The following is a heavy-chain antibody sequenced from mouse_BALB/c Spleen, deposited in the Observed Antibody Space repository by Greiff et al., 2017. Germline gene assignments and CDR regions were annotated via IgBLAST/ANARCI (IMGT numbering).Heavy chain of an antibody. CDR1: GYSFTGYN. J-gene: IGHJ4*01. Sequence: EVKLMESGPELEKPGASVKISCKASGYSFTGYNMNWVKQSNGKSLEWIGNIDPYYGGTSYNQKFKGKATLTVDKSSSTAYMQLKSLTSEDSAVYYCARLHYGNYYYAMDYWGQGTSVTVSS. CDR3: ARLHYGNYYYAMDY. CDR2: IDPYYGGT. D-gene: IGHD2-1*01. V-gene: IGHV1-39*01.